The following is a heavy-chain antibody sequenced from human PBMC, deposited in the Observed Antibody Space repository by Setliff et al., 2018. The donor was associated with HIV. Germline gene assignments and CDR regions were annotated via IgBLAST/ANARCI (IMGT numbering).Heavy chain of an antibody. V-gene: IGHV4-31*03. Sequence: SETLSLTCTVSSGSISSGTYYWSWIRQYPGKGLEWIGYIDYSGSAFYNPSLKSRITISRDTSKNQFSLKMNSVTAAETAVYYCARGGKTALVTKYFDYWGHGKLVTVS. CDR2: IDYSGSA. CDR1: SGSISSGTYY. D-gene: IGHD5-18*01. J-gene: IGHJ4*01. CDR3: ARGGKTALVTKYFDY.